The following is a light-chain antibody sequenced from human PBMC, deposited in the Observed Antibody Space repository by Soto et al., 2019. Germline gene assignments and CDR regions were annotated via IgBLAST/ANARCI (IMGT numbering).Light chain of an antibody. Sequence: TQSTVTLSLSPGKSATLFCRAIQCVSSNLAWYQPQPGQAPRPLIYGAFTRATGIPARFRGSGSGTEFPLTISSLQSEEFAVDYCQQYNNWWTFGQGTKVDIK. CDR1: QCVSSN. J-gene: IGKJ1*01. CDR3: QQYNNWWT. V-gene: IGKV3-15*01. CDR2: GAF.